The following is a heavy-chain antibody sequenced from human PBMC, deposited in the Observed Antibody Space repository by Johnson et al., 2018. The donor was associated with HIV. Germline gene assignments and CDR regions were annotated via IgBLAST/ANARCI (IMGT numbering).Heavy chain of an antibody. CDR1: GFTFSSYA. Sequence: EVQLVESGGGVVQPGRSLRLSCAASGFTFSSYAMHWVRQAPGKGLEWVSGISWNSGTIDYADSVKGRFTISKDNSRNTLFLHMNSLRADDTAVYYCAIGRGEFPRHAFDIWGQGTVVTVSS. J-gene: IGHJ3*02. CDR3: AIGRGEFPRHAFDI. V-gene: IGHV3-9*01. D-gene: IGHD3-10*01. CDR2: ISWNSGTI.